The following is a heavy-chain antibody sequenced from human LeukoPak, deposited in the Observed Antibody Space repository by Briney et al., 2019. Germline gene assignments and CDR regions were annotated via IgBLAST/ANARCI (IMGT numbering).Heavy chain of an antibody. CDR2: FDGDGTIT. J-gene: IGHJ4*02. CDR1: GFAFSSYW. CDR3: SRSQFDY. V-gene: IGHV3-74*01. Sequence: PGGSLRLSCAASGFAFSSYWMLWVRQVPGKGLVWVSRFDGDGTITTYADFAKGRFTISRDNTNNILYLQMNSLRAEDTAIYYCSRSQFDYWGRGVLVTVSS.